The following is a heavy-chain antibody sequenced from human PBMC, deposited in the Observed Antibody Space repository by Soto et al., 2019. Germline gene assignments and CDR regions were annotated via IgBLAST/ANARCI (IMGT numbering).Heavy chain of an antibody. J-gene: IGHJ5*02. CDR1: GGSIRSGGYS. CDR3: ARAGPHHGSSGWFDP. Sequence: QLQLQESGSGLVKPSQTLSLTCAVSGGSIRSGGYSWSWIRQPPGKGLEWIGYIYHSGSTYYNPSLKSRVTISVDRSKNQFSLKLSAVTAADTAVYYCARAGPHHGSSGWFDPWGQGTLVTVSS. D-gene: IGHD3-10*01. V-gene: IGHV4-30-2*01. CDR2: IYHSGST.